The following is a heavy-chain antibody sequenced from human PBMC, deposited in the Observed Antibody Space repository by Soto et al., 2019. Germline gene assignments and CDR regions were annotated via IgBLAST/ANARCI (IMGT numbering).Heavy chain of an antibody. V-gene: IGHV1-18*04. CDR3: ARVRVVVGATIDS. D-gene: IGHD2-15*01. CDR1: GYTLSSNS. J-gene: IGHJ4*02. Sequence: QVQLVQSGSEVKKPGASVKCSCKASGYTLSSNSIHWVRQAPGQGLEWMGWSTPFNGDTSYAPKFQGRVTMTTDTSTSTVFMELRSLRFDDTAVYYCARVRVVVGATIDSWGQGTLVTVSS. CDR2: STPFNGDT.